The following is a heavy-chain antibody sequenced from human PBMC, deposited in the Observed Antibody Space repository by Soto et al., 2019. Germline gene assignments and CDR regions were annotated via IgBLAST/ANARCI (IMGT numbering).Heavy chain of an antibody. CDR1: GFTFSSYS. CDR2: ISSSSSTI. D-gene: IGHD2-2*01. CDR3: ARGWKDVVVPDYGMDV. J-gene: IGHJ6*02. V-gene: IGHV3-48*02. Sequence: GGSLRLSCAASGFTFSSYSMNWVRQAPGKGLEWVSYISSSSSTIYYADSVKGRFTISRDNAKNSLYLQMNSLRDEDTAVYYCARGWKDVVVPDYGMDVWGQGTTVTVSS.